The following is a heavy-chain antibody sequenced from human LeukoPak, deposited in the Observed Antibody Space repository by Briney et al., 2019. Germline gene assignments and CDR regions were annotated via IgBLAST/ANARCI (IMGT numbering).Heavy chain of an antibody. V-gene: IGHV3-23*01. D-gene: IGHD6-19*01. J-gene: IGHJ4*02. Sequence: PWGSLRLSCAASGFTFSSYAMSWVRQAPGKGLEWVSAISGSGGSTYHEESVKGRFIISRDNSKNTLYLQMNSLRAEDTAVYYCAKDTASTPYISGWVDYWGQGTLVTVSS. CDR1: GFTFSSYA. CDR3: AKDTASTPYISGWVDY. CDR2: ISGSGGST.